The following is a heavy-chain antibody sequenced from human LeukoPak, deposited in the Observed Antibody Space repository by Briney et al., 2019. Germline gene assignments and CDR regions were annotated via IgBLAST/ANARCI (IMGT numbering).Heavy chain of an antibody. CDR3: VKDYPRIGVTGTTSFFDY. V-gene: IGHV3-23*01. CDR1: EFTFSDYA. D-gene: IGHD1-7*01. Sequence: PGGSLRLSCAASEFTFSDYAMSWVRQAPGKGLEWVSGLNEDGSTTFYADSVQGRFIISRDNSQNIVYLQLSSLRAEDTAIYYCVKDYPRIGVTGTTSFFDYWGQGNLDTVSS. J-gene: IGHJ4*02. CDR2: LNEDGSTT.